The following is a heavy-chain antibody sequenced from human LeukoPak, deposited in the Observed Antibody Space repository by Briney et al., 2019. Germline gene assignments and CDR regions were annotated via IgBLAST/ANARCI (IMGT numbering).Heavy chain of an antibody. D-gene: IGHD6-13*01. Sequence: GGSLRLSCAASGFTFSSYGMSWVREAPGKGLEWVSAISGSGGSTYYADSVKGRFTISRDNSKNTLYLQMNSLRAEDTAVYYCAKALRQLVNRFDPWGQGTLVTVSS. J-gene: IGHJ5*02. CDR3: AKALRQLVNRFDP. V-gene: IGHV3-23*01. CDR1: GFTFSSYG. CDR2: ISGSGGST.